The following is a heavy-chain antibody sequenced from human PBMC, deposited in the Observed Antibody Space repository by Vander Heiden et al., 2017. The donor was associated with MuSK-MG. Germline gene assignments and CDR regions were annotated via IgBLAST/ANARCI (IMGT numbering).Heavy chain of an antibody. CDR1: GGSISSNIYY. D-gene: IGHD3-10*01. J-gene: IGHJ4*02. CDR2: IYYSGRT. CDR3: ARRRDSGSLDS. Sequence: QLQLQESGPGLVKPSETLSLTCTVSGGSISSNIYYWNWIRQPPGKGLEWIGSIYYSGRTYYSPSPKSRITMSLDTSKNQFSLKLSSVTAADTAKYYCARRRDSGSLDSWGQGTLVTVSS. V-gene: IGHV4-39*01.